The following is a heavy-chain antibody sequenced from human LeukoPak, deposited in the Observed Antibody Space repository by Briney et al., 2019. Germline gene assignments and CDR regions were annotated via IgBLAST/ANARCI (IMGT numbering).Heavy chain of an antibody. CDR2: IRSKAYGGTT. Sequence: PGGSLRLSCTASGFTFGDYAMSWVRQAPGKGLEWVGFIRSKAYGGTTEYAASVKGRFTISRDDSKSIAYLQMNSLKTEDTAVYYCTRATRSGWYRGATGWFDPWGQGTLVTVSS. CDR3: TRATRSGWYRGATGWFDP. CDR1: GFTFGDYA. J-gene: IGHJ5*02. D-gene: IGHD6-19*01. V-gene: IGHV3-49*04.